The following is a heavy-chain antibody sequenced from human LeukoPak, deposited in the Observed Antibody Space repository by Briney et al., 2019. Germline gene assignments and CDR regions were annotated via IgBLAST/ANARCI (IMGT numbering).Heavy chain of an antibody. CDR2: TIPMFGSA. J-gene: IGHJ5*02. Sequence: SVKVSCKASRDTFDSYSISWLRQAPGQGLEWMGGTIPMFGSANYAQKFQGRVTITTDQTTTTAYMELSSLSSEDTAVYYCARGLQQQLGWFDPWGQGTLVTVSS. V-gene: IGHV1-69*05. CDR1: RDTFDSYS. D-gene: IGHD6-13*01. CDR3: ARGLQQQLGWFDP.